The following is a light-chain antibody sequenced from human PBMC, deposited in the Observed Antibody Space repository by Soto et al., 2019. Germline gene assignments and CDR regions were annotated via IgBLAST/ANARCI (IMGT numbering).Light chain of an antibody. CDR1: QTISSY. V-gene: IGKV3-11*01. Sequence: EIVLTKSPATLSLSPGERATLSCRASQTISSYLLWYQQKPGQAPRLLIYDASNRATGIPARFSGSGSETDFPLTISSLEPEDFAVYYCQHRMNWPLTFGQGTRLEIK. CDR2: DAS. J-gene: IGKJ5*01. CDR3: QHRMNWPLT.